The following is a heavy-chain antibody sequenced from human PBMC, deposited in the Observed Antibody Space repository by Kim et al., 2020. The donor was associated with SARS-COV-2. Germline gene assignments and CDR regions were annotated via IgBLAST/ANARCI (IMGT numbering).Heavy chain of an antibody. J-gene: IGHJ4*02. CDR3: ARNHLISGSNAVAY. Sequence: YADSVKGRVTISRDNAKSTVYLQMNSLRAEDTAVYYCARNHLISGSNAVAYWGQGTLVTVSS. D-gene: IGHD1-26*01. V-gene: IGHV3-74*01.